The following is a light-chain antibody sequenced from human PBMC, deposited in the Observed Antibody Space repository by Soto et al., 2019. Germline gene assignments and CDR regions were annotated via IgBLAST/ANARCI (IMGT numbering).Light chain of an antibody. J-gene: IGKJ4*01. CDR3: MQSRRSLP. Sequence: VMTQSPLSLPVTPGEPASISCRSSQSLLHSDGYHHLDWYLQKPGQSPQLLIYLASHRASGVPDRCSGSGSGTDFTLKISRVEAGDVVVYYCMQSRRSLPFGGGTTVEIK. CDR2: LAS. CDR1: QSLLHSDGYHH. V-gene: IGKV2-28*01.